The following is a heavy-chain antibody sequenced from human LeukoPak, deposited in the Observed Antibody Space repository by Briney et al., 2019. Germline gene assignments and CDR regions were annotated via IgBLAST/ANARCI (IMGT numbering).Heavy chain of an antibody. V-gene: IGHV4-4*07. D-gene: IGHD3-10*01. CDR3: ERVAYYGSGSYSNYYYYYMDV. Sequence: SETLSLTCTVSGGSISSYYWSWIRHPAGKGLEWIGRIYTSGSTNYNPSLKSRVTMSVDTSKNQFYLKLSAVTAADTAVYYCERVAYYGSGSYSNYYYYYMDVWGKGTTVTVSS. J-gene: IGHJ6*03. CDR2: IYTSGST. CDR1: GGSISSYY.